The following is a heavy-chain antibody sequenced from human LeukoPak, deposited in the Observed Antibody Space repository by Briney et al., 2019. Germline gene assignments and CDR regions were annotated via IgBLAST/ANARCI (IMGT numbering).Heavy chain of an antibody. CDR3: ARDSDYDSSHFDY. J-gene: IGHJ4*02. CDR2: IHNNGDT. Sequence: SETLSLTCTVSDDSTRSYYWNWIRQAPGKALEWIGHIHNNGDTAYNFSLKSRVTISMDTSKNQFSLKLSSVTAADTAVYYCARDSDYDSSHFDYWGQGTLVTVSS. V-gene: IGHV4-59*12. CDR1: DDSTRSYY. D-gene: IGHD3-22*01.